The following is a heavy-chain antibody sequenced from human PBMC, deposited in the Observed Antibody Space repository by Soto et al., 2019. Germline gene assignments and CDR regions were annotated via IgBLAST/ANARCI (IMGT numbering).Heavy chain of an antibody. J-gene: IGHJ5*02. CDR3: AKGRYTTGAQWFDP. Sequence: GGSLRLSCAASGFTFSSCAMSWVRQAPGKGLEWVSSIGGSGVGTYYADSVKGRFSISRDNFKNTLYLHMNSLRAEDTVVYYCAKGRYTTGAQWFDPWGQGTLVTVSS. CDR1: GFTFSSCA. CDR2: IGGSGVGT. D-gene: IGHD2-8*02. V-gene: IGHV3-23*01.